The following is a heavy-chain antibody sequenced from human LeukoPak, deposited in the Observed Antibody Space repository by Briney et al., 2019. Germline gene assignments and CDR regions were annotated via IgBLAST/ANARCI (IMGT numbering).Heavy chain of an antibody. CDR2: ISSSGSTI. V-gene: IGHV3-11*01. Sequence: GGSLRLSCAASGFTFSDYYMSWIRQAPGKGLEWVSYISSSGSTIYYADSVKGRFTISRDNAKNSLYLQMNSLRAEDTAVYYCARDLRYYDSSGTPKGYWGQGTLVTVSS. J-gene: IGHJ4*02. CDR3: ARDLRYYDSSGTPKGY. D-gene: IGHD3-22*01. CDR1: GFTFSDYY.